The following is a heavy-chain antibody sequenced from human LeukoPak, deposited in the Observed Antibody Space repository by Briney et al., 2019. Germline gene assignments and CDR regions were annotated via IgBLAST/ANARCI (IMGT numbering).Heavy chain of an antibody. D-gene: IGHD3-10*01. CDR1: GYTFTSHY. J-gene: IGHJ3*02. CDR3: ARAETMVRGVKYAFDT. Sequence: ASVKVSCKASGYTFTSHYMHWVRQAPGQGLEWMGTINPSDGRTGYAQMFQGRVTMTRDTSTSTVYMELSSLRSEDTAVYYCARAETMVRGVKYAFDTWGQGTMVTVSS. V-gene: IGHV1-46*01. CDR2: INPSDGRT.